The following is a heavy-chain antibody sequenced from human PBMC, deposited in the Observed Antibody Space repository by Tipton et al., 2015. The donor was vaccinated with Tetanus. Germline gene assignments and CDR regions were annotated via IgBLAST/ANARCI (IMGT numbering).Heavy chain of an antibody. V-gene: IGHV4-31*03. CDR2: IYYSGST. CDR3: AGGRDAYKSGY. Sequence: TLSLTCTVSGVSITSDDYYWNWIRQLLGKGLESIGYIYYSGSTYYNPSLMSRATISMDTSNNHFSLRLTSVTAADTAIYYCAGGRDAYKSGYWGHGTLVAVTS. D-gene: IGHD5-24*01. J-gene: IGHJ4*01. CDR1: GVSITSDDYY.